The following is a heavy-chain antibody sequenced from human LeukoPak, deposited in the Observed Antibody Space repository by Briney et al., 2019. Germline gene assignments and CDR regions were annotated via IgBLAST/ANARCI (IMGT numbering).Heavy chain of an antibody. D-gene: IGHD3-22*01. CDR2: IKSKTDGGTT. J-gene: IGHJ4*02. Sequence: GSLRLSCAASGFTFSNAWMSWVRQAPGKGLEWVGRIKSKTDGGTTDYAAPVKGRFTISRDDSKNTLYLQMNSLKTEDTAVYYCTTEGGGSTYYYDSSGYFDYWGQGTLVTVSS. CDR1: GFTFSNAW. CDR3: TTEGGGSTYYYDSSGYFDY. V-gene: IGHV3-15*01.